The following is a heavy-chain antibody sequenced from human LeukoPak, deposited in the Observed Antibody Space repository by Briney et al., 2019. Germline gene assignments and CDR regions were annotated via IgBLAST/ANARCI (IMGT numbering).Heavy chain of an antibody. D-gene: IGHD2-8*02. V-gene: IGHV3-7*01. CDR1: GFSFSKFW. J-gene: IGHJ5*02. CDR3: ARDRSRYCTGGVCWFDP. CDR2: IKQDGSEK. Sequence: GGSLRLSCAASGFSFSKFWMGWARQAPGKGLEWVANIKQDGSEKYYVDSVKGRFTISRDNAKNSLYLQMNSLRAEDTAVYYCARDRSRYCTGGVCWFDPWGQGTLVTVSS.